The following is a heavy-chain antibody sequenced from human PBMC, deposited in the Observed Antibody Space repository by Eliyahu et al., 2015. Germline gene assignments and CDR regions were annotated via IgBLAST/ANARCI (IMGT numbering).Heavy chain of an antibody. CDR3: AREVGGTMDLYYYYYYMDV. J-gene: IGHJ6*03. Sequence: EVQLVESGGGLVKPVGSLRLSCAASGFTFSTYTMNWVRQAPGKGLEWVSSISSSGNYIYYADSVKGRFTISRDNAKNSLYLQMNSLRVEDTAVYYCAREVGGTMDLYYYYYYMDVWGKGTTVTVSS. CDR2: ISSSGNYI. V-gene: IGHV3-21*01. D-gene: IGHD1-1*01. CDR1: GFTFSTYT.